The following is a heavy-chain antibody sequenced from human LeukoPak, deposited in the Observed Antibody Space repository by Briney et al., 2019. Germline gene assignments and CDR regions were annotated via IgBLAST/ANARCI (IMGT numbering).Heavy chain of an antibody. CDR2: TNPSTGGT. CDR1: GYTFTGSY. J-gene: IGHJ4*02. V-gene: IGHV1-2*02. Sequence: ASVTVSCKTSGYTFTGSYLHWVRQVPGQGLEWMGWTNPSTGGTKSAQQFEGRVTMTRDTSNTTGYLELRSLRLDDTATYYCARGGAFCSITTCHEFDHWGQGTLVIVSS. D-gene: IGHD2-2*01. CDR3: ARGGAFCSITTCHEFDH.